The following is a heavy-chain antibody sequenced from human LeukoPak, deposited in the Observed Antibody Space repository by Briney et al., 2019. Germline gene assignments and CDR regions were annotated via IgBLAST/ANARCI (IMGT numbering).Heavy chain of an antibody. Sequence: GTSVKVSCKASGYTFTTYDINWVRQATGQGLEWMGWMNPNSGNTGYAQKFQGRVTMTRNTSITTAYMELSSLRSEDTAVYYCARGRGSGHKENWFDPWGQGTLVTVSS. CDR2: MNPNSGNT. CDR3: ARGRGSGHKENWFDP. V-gene: IGHV1-8*01. CDR1: GYTFTTYD. J-gene: IGHJ5*02. D-gene: IGHD6-19*01.